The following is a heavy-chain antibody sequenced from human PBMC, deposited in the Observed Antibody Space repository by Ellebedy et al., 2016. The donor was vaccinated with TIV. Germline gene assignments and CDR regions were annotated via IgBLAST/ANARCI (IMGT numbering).Heavy chain of an antibody. CDR2: INHSGST. D-gene: IGHD3-10*01. CDR1: GGSFSGYY. CDR3: ARVGPRYYYYYMDV. Sequence: SETLSLTXAVYGGSFSGYYWSWIRQPPGKGLEWIGEINHSGSTNYNPSLKSRVTISVDTSKNQFSLKLSSVTAADTAVYYCARVGPRYYYYYMDVWGKGTTVTVSS. J-gene: IGHJ6*03. V-gene: IGHV4-34*01.